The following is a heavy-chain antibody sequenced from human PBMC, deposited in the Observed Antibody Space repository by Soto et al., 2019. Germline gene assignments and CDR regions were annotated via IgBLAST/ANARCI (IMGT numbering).Heavy chain of an antibody. Sequence: QVQLVQSGAEVKKPGASVKVSCKAFGYTFTYHYIHWVRQAPGQGLEWMGYINPNNGRTRYDKSFQGRVAMTRDTTFNTTYLELSILTSDDTAIYYCARGGGQTYDPDPMDVWGQGTTVTVSS. D-gene: IGHD5-12*01. CDR3: ARGGGQTYDPDPMDV. J-gene: IGHJ6*02. CDR2: INPNNGRT. V-gene: IGHV1-2*02. CDR1: GYTFTYHY.